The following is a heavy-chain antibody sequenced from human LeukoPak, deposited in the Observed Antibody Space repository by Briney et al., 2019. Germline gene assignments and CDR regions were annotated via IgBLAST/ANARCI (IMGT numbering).Heavy chain of an antibody. Sequence: ASVKVSCKASGGTFSSYAISWVRQAPGQGLEWMGWISTYSGHTNYAQKLQGRVTMTTDTSTSTAYMELRSLRSDDTAVYYCARDRPLIAEAPPDYNSWGQGTLVTASS. CDR1: GGTFSSYA. CDR2: ISTYSGHT. CDR3: ARDRPLIAEAPPDYNS. J-gene: IGHJ4*02. D-gene: IGHD6-13*01. V-gene: IGHV1-18*01.